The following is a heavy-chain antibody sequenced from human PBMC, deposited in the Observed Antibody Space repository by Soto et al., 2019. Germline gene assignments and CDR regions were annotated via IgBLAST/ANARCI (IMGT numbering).Heavy chain of an antibody. J-gene: IGHJ4*02. CDR2: IKEDGSEI. D-gene: IGHD2-15*01. V-gene: IGHV3-7*01. Sequence: GGSLRLSSAVPGFNVMRYWISWVRQAPGKGLEWVASIKEDGSEIYYLHSVRGRFSISRDSAGNALHLTMNYLSAEDTGVYICARYIVFDYVNWGQGTLVTVSS. CDR1: GFNVMRYW. CDR3: ARYIVFDYVN.